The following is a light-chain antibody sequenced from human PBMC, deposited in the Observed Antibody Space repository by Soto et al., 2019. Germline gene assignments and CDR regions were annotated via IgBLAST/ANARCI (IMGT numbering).Light chain of an antibody. J-gene: IGLJ2*01. CDR2: KDT. CDR3: CSAADNTVGI. Sequence: SYELTQPSSVSVSPGQTARITCSGDVLAKKYGRWFQQKPGQAPVMVIYKDTERPSGIPARFSGSSSGTTVTLTISGAQLEDEADYYCCSAADNTVGIFGGGTKLTVL. CDR1: VLAKKY. V-gene: IGLV3-27*01.